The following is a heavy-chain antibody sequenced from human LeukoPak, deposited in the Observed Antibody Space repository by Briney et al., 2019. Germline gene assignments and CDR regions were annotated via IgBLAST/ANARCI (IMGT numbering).Heavy chain of an antibody. V-gene: IGHV6-1*01. CDR2: TYFRSNWYS. Sequence: SQTLSLTCAISGDSVSGNDATLNWNRQSPSRGLEWLGRTYFRSNWYSEYAASVKNRISVNSDTSKNQFSLQLKSVTPEDTATYYCVRKMGAFDYWGQGTLVTVSS. D-gene: IGHD1-26*01. CDR3: VRKMGAFDY. CDR1: GDSVSGNDAT. J-gene: IGHJ4*02.